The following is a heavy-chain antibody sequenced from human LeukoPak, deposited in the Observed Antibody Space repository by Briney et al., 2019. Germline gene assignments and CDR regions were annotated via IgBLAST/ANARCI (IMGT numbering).Heavy chain of an antibody. D-gene: IGHD3-22*01. V-gene: IGHV1-18*01. CDR3: AREVYYYDSSGYYPMDY. CDR1: GYTFTSYG. CDR2: ISAYNGNT. J-gene: IGHJ4*02. Sequence: GASVKVSCKASGYTFTSYGISWVRQAPGQGLEWMGWISAYNGNTNYAQKLQGRVTMTTDTSTSTAYMELRSLRSDDTAVYYCAREVYYYDSSGYYPMDYWGQGTLATVSS.